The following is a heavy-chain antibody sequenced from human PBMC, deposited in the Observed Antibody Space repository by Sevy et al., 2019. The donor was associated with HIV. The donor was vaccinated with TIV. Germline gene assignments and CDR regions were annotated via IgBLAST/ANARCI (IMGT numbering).Heavy chain of an antibody. J-gene: IGHJ3*02. D-gene: IGHD3-22*01. CDR1: GFTFSSYW. CDR3: AREGSITMIVVVKGAFDI. Sequence: GGSLRLSCAASGFTFSSYWMSWVRQAPGKGLEWVANIKQDGSEKYYVVSVKVRFTISRDNAKNSLYLQMNSLRAEDTAVYCCAREGSITMIVVVKGAFDIWGQRTMVTVSS. CDR2: IKQDGSEK. V-gene: IGHV3-7*01.